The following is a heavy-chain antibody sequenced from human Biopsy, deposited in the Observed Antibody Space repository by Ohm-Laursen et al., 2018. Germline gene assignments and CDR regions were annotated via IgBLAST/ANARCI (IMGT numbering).Heavy chain of an antibody. V-gene: IGHV1-69*04. D-gene: IGHD3-10*01. Sequence: ESSVKVSCKASGDTFSRSAFFWVRQAPGQGLVYLGRIIPIVGITNHARTFQGRITLTADKSTFMVYMELSRLRSDDTAIYYCARGGSGSGYYGMDVWGQGATVSVSS. CDR1: GDTFSRSA. CDR2: IIPIVGIT. J-gene: IGHJ6*02. CDR3: ARGGSGSGYYGMDV.